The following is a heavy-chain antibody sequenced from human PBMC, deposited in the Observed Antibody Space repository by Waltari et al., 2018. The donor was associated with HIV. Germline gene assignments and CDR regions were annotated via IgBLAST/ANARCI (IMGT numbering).Heavy chain of an antibody. D-gene: IGHD5-12*01. Sequence: QAQLVQSGAEVKKPGASVKVSCKASGYRFTGYYIHWVRQAPGQGPGWMGRINPDIGGTNYSQKFRGRVTMTRDTSISTAHMDLSRLRSDDTAIYYCAREGAGGYGGPPFDFWGQGALVTVSS. CDR2: INPDIGGT. CDR1: GYRFTGYY. J-gene: IGHJ4*02. CDR3: AREGAGGYGGPPFDF. V-gene: IGHV1-2*06.